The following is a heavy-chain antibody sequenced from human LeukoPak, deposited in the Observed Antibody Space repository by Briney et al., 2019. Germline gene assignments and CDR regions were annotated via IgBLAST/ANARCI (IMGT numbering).Heavy chain of an antibody. CDR2: INAGNGNT. J-gene: IGHJ4*02. Sequence: EASVKVSCKASGYTFTSYAMHWVRQAPGQRLEWMGWINAGNGNTKYSQKFQGRVTITRDTSASTAYMELSSLRSEDTAVYYCATHINWNYAGILDYWGQGALVTVSS. D-gene: IGHD1-7*01. V-gene: IGHV1-3*01. CDR3: ATHINWNYAGILDY. CDR1: GYTFTSYA.